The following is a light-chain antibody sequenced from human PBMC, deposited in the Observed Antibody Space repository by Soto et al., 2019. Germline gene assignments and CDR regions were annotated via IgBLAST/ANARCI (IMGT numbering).Light chain of an antibody. CDR3: LQDFSYPRT. V-gene: IGKV1-5*03. J-gene: IGKJ1*01. Sequence: IQMTQSPSILSASVAYRFTITCQASQSISSWLSWHQQTPGKPPNLLIHKASQLDSVVPSLSSSRGSAKDFPTTISRLQHEDSATYYCLQDFSYPRTFGQGTKVDIK. CDR2: KAS. CDR1: QSISSW.